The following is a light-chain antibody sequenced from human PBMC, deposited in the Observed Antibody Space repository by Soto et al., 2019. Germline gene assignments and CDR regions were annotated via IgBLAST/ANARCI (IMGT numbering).Light chain of an antibody. CDR3: QQSSRCPT. CDR2: DAS. J-gene: IGKJ3*01. V-gene: IGKV3-11*01. CDR1: QSVSNY. Sequence: IVLTQSPATLSLSPGERATLSCRASQSVSNYVAWYQQKPGQAPRLLIYDASTRATGIPGRFSGSGSGTDFTLTISSLEPEDFAIYHCQQSSRCPTFGPGTKV.